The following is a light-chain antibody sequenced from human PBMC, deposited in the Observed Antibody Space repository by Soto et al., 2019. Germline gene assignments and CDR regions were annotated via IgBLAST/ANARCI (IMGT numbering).Light chain of an antibody. J-gene: IGKJ3*01. CDR3: QARSNWPS. CDR2: DAS. V-gene: IGKV3-11*01. CDR1: QSVSSF. Sequence: EIVLTQSPGTLSLSPGERATLSCRASQSVSSFLAWYQQKPGQSPRLLIYDASNRATGIPTRFSGSGSGTDFTLTISSLEPEDFAVYYCQARSNWPSFGPGTKLDI.